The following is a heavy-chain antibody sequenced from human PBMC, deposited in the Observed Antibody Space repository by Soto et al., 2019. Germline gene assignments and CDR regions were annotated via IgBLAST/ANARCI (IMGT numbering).Heavy chain of an antibody. CDR3: ARIPVDTSMIYWLDP. J-gene: IGHJ5*02. V-gene: IGHV4-61*08. D-gene: IGHD5-18*01. CDR2: LYYSRKT. CDR1: GCSISSGGYY. Sequence: SETLSLTCTVSGCSISSGGYYWNWLQQPPGKGLEWIGYLYYSRKTNYNPPLKSRVIVQVDTSKNLFSLKLTSVTAADTTVYYCARIPVDTSMIYWLDPWGQGTLVTVS.